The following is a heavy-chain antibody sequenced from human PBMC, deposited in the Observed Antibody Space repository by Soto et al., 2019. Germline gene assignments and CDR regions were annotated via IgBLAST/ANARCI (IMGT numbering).Heavy chain of an antibody. Sequence: QVQLVESGGGVVQPGRSLRLSCAASGFTFSSSAMHWVRQAPGMGLEWVAVISYDGSNKYYADSVKGRFTISRDNSKNTLYLQMNSLRPEDTAVYYCARAFRWLQSPTFDYWGQGTLVTVSS. CDR3: ARAFRWLQSPTFDY. D-gene: IGHD5-12*01. J-gene: IGHJ4*02. CDR1: GFTFSSSA. V-gene: IGHV3-30-3*01. CDR2: ISYDGSNK.